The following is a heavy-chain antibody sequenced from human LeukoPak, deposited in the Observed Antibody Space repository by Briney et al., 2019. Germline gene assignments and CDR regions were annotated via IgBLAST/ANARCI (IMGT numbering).Heavy chain of an antibody. CDR3: AVQAGIAVAGINDAFDL. CDR1: GFTFDDYG. J-gene: IGHJ3*01. CDR2: INWNGGST. Sequence: GGSLGLSCAASGFTFDDYGMSWVRQAPGKGLEWVSGINWNGGSTGYADSVKGRFTISRDNAKNSLYLQMNSLRAEDTALYYCAVQAGIAVAGINDAFDLWGQGTMVTVSS. D-gene: IGHD6-19*01. V-gene: IGHV3-20*04.